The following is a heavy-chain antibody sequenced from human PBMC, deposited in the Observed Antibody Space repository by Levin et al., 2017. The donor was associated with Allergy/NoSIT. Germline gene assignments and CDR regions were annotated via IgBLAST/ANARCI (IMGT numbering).Heavy chain of an antibody. Sequence: GGSLRLSCAASGFTFDNFAMHWVRQAPGKGLEWLGIISYDGINTNYADSVRGRFSISRDKSKHTLYLQMNGLRTEDTAVYYCVRDNNGDYWGQGTLVTVSS. CDR3: VRDNNGDY. J-gene: IGHJ4*02. V-gene: IGHV3-30*04. CDR1: GFTFDNFA. D-gene: IGHD1/OR15-1a*01. CDR2: ISYDGINT.